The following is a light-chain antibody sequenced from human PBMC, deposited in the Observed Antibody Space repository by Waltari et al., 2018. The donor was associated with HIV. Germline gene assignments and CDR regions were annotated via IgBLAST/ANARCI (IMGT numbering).Light chain of an antibody. J-gene: IGLJ3*02. CDR2: DVS. Sequence: QSALTQPLPVSGSPGQSVTLSCTVDSSDVGGFTSCSCYQQHPGKAPKLMMYDVSKRPSGVPDRFSGSKSGNTASLTISGLQAEDEADYYCCSYAGSYTPWVFGGGTKLTVL. CDR1: SSDVGGFTS. CDR3: CSYAGSYTPWV. V-gene: IGLV2-11*01.